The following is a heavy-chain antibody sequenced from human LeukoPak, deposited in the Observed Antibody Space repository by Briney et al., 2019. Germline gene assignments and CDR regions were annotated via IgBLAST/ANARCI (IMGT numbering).Heavy chain of an antibody. V-gene: IGHV4-34*01. J-gene: IGHJ4*02. CDR2: INHSGST. CDR1: GGSFSGYY. CDR3: ARVRMWDRYSGYDYRSFYFDY. Sequence: PSETLSLTCAVYGGSFSGYYWSWIRQPPGKGLEWIGEINHSGSTNYNPSLKSRVTISVDTSKNQFSLKLSSVTAADTAVYYCARVRMWDRYSGYDYRSFYFDYWGQGTLVTVSS. D-gene: IGHD5-12*01.